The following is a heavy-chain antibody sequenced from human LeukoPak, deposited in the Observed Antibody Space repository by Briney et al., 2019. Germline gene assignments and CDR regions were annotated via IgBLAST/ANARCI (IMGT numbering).Heavy chain of an antibody. CDR2: INPNSGGT. D-gene: IGHD4-11*01. J-gene: IGHJ3*02. CDR3: AKDTDYSTDHDAFDI. Sequence: ASVKVSCKASGYIFTSYYMHWVRQAPGQGLEWMGWINPNSGGTYAQKLQGRVTMTSDTSISTAYMELSRLRSDNTAVYYCAKDTDYSTDHDAFDIWGQGTMVTVSS. CDR1: GYIFTSYY. V-gene: IGHV1-2*02.